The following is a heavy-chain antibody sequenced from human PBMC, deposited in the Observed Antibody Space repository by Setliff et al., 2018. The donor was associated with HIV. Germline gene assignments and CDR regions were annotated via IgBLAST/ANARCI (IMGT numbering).Heavy chain of an antibody. Sequence: ASVKVSCKASGYTFTSYYMHWVRQAPGQGLEWMGTINPSGGSTSYAQKFQGRVTMTRDTSTSTVYMELSSLTSDDTALYYCARQDIPTGYYLFDYWGQGTQVTVSS. V-gene: IGHV1-46*01. CDR1: GYTFTSYY. CDR2: INPSGGST. CDR3: ARQDIPTGYYLFDY. J-gene: IGHJ4*02. D-gene: IGHD3-9*01.